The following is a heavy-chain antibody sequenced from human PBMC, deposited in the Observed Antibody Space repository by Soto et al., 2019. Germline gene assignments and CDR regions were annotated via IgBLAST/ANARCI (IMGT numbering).Heavy chain of an antibody. D-gene: IGHD3-3*02. CDR3: ASPKIAFYNWFDP. CDR1: GGSISSSSYY. CDR2: IYYSGST. Sequence: QLQLQESGPGLVKPSETLSLTCTVSGGSISSSSYYWGWIRQPPGKGLEWIGSIYYSGSTYYNPSLKSQVTISVATSQNQFSLTLSSVTAADTAVYYCASPKIAFYNWFDPWGQGTLVTVSS. V-gene: IGHV4-39*01. J-gene: IGHJ5*02.